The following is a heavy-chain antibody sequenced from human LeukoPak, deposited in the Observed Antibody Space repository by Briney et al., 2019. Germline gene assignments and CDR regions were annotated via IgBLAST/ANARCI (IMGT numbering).Heavy chain of an antibody. CDR2: IYYSGST. CDR1: GGSISSGDYY. D-gene: IGHD5-18*01. V-gene: IGHV4-30-4*01. Sequence: SETLSLTCTVSGGSISSGDYYWSWIRQPPGKGLEWIGYIYYSGSTYYNPSLKSRVTISVDTSKNQFSLKLSSVTAADTAVYYCARGGGYGYGAPFDYWGQGTLVTVSS. CDR3: ARGGGYGYGAPFDY. J-gene: IGHJ4*02.